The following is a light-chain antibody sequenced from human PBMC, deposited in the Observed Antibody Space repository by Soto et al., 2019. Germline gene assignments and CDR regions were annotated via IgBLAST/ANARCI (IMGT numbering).Light chain of an antibody. Sequence: DIQMTQSPSALSTSLGDRVTITCRASHSIGTWLAWYQQRPGKAPKLLIYDASSLGSGVPSRFSGGGSGTEFTLTISSLQPDDFGTYYCHQYKSYTPYIIGQGTKVDIK. CDR2: DAS. J-gene: IGKJ2*01. CDR3: HQYKSYTPYI. V-gene: IGKV1-5*01. CDR1: HSIGTW.